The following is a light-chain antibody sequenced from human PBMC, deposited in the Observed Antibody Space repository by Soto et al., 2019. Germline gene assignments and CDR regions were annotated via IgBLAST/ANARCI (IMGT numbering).Light chain of an antibody. J-gene: IGKJ1*01. CDR1: QNIARW. CDR2: KAS. V-gene: IGKV1-5*03. CDR3: QQYMVSWN. Sequence: DLQMTQSPSTLSASVGDRVTITCRASQNIARWLAWYQQKPGKAPKLLIDKASHLESGVPSRFSGSGSGTDFTLTISRLQPDDFATYYCQQYMVSWNFGQGTKVEVK.